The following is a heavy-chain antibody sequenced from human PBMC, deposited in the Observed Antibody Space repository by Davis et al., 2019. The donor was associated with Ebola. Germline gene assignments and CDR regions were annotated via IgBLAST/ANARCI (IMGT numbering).Heavy chain of an antibody. CDR2: IYYSGST. V-gene: IGHV4-59*01. CDR1: GGSISSYY. J-gene: IGHJ4*02. CDR3: ARGLGGDFNY. D-gene: IGHD3-16*01. Sequence: SETLSLTCTVSGGSISSYYWSWIRQPPGKGLEWIGYIYYSGSTNYNPSLKSRVTISVDTSKNQFSLKLSSVTAADTAMYYCARGLGGDFNYWGQGTLVTVSS.